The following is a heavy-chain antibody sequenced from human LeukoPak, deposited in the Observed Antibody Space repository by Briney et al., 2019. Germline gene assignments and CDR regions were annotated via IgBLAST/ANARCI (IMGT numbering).Heavy chain of an antibody. J-gene: IGHJ4*02. CDR1: GFTFSSYA. CDR3: AKASWVSSTDAVR. CDR2: ISGSGGST. Sequence: GGSLRLSCAASGFTFSSYAMTWVRQAPGKGLEWVSAISGSGGSTYYADSVKGRFTISRDNSKNTLYLQMNSLRAEDTAIYYCAKASWVSSTDAVRWGQGTLVTVSS. V-gene: IGHV3-23*01. D-gene: IGHD3-16*01.